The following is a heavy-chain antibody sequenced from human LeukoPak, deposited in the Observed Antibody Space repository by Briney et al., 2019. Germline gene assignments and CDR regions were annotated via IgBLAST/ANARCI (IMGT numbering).Heavy chain of an antibody. CDR3: ASSGWVDAFDI. D-gene: IGHD6-19*01. CDR1: GYTFTGYY. V-gene: IGHV1-2*02. J-gene: IGHJ3*02. Sequence: ASAKVSFKASGYTFTGYYMHWGRRAAGEGGGGRGWINPNSGGTNYSEKFPGRVTMTRDTSISTAYMELSRLRSDGTAVYYCASSGWVDAFDIWGQGTMVTVSS. CDR2: INPNSGGT.